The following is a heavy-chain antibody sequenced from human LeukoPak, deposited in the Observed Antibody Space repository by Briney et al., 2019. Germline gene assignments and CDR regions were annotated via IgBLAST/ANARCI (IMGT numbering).Heavy chain of an antibody. CDR3: ARDGEYCSGGSCYLYYFDY. D-gene: IGHD2-15*01. Sequence: GGSLRLSCAASGFTFSSYSMNWVRQAPGKGLEWVSSISSSSSYIYYADSVKGRFTISRDNAKNSLYLQMNSLRAEDTAVYYCARDGEYCSGGSCYLYYFDYWGQGTLVTVSS. V-gene: IGHV3-21*01. CDR2: ISSSSSYI. J-gene: IGHJ4*02. CDR1: GFTFSSYS.